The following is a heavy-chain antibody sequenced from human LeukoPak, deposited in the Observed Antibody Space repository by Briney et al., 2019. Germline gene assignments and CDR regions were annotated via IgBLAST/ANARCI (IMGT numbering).Heavy chain of an antibody. CDR2: IFGGGNT. V-gene: IGHV3-66*01. D-gene: IGHD2-15*01. J-gene: IGHJ5*02. Sequence: GGSLRLSCAASGFTVSSNYMSWVRQAPGKGLEWVSVIFGGGNTYYADSVKGRFTISRDNSKNTVYLQMNRLRAEDTAVYYCARGDELRYCSGGDCSGLSWGQGTLVTVSS. CDR3: ARGDELRYCSGGDCSGLS. CDR1: GFTVSSNY.